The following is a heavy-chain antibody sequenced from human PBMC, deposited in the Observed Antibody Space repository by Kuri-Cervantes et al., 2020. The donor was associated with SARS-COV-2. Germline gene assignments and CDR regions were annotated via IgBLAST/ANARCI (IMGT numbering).Heavy chain of an antibody. CDR2: IYYSGST. V-gene: IGHV4-59*12. CDR3: ARGGFLTGYRGTRGAFDI. J-gene: IGHJ3*02. CDR1: GGSISSYY. D-gene: IGHD3-9*01. Sequence: ESLKISCTVPGGSISSYYWSRIRQPPGKGLEWIGYIYYSGSTNYNPSLKSRVTISVDTSKNQFSLKLSSVTAADTAVYYCARGGFLTGYRGTRGAFDIWGQGTMVTVSS.